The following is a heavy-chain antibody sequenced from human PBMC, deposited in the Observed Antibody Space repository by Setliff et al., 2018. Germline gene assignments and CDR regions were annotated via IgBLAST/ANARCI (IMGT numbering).Heavy chain of an antibody. D-gene: IGHD5-12*01. J-gene: IGHJ4*02. CDR1: GFTFSNYA. CDR3: ARGPRDGYNSGLDY. CDR2: IRSKAYGGTT. V-gene: IGHV3-49*04. Sequence: GGSLRLSCAASGFTFSNYAMSWVRQAPGKGLEWVGFIRSKAYGGTTEYAASVKGRFTISRPDSEISMYLQMNSLETEGTAVYFCARGPRDGYNSGLDYWGQGALVTVSS.